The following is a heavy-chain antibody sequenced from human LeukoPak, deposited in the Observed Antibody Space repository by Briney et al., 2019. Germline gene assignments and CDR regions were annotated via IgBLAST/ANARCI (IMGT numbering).Heavy chain of an antibody. CDR2: ISSGSSHI. CDR3: ARSMSGSREL. J-gene: IGHJ4*02. Sequence: PGGSLRLSCAASGFTFSSYSMNWVRQAPGKGLEWVSSISSGSSHIYYADSLKGRFTISRDNAKNSLYLQMNSLSAEDTAMYYCARSMSGSRELWGQGTLVTVSP. D-gene: IGHD1-26*01. V-gene: IGHV3-21*01. CDR1: GFTFSSYS.